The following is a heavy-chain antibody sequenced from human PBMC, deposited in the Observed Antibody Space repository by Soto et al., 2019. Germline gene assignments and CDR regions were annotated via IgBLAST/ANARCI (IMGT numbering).Heavy chain of an antibody. Sequence: ASVKVSCKASGYTFTSYGISWVRQAPGQGLEWMGWISAYNGNTNYAQKLQGRVTMTTDTSTSTAYMELRSLRSDDTAVYYCAREVRGVISAPPWYDYYGMDVWG. V-gene: IGHV1-18*01. CDR1: GYTFTSYG. J-gene: IGHJ6*02. CDR2: ISAYNGNT. CDR3: AREVRGVISAPPWYDYYGMDV. D-gene: IGHD3-10*01.